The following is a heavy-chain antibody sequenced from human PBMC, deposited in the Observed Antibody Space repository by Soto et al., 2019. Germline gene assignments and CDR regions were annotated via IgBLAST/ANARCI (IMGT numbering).Heavy chain of an antibody. CDR3: ARGGYDYVWGSYPPNDYYFDY. CDR1: GGSISSYY. V-gene: IGHV4-59*01. CDR2: IYYSGST. D-gene: IGHD3-16*02. Sequence: SETRSLTCTVSGGSISSYYWSWIRQPPGKGLEWIGYIYYSGSTNYNPSLKSRVTISVDTSKNQFSLKLSSVTAADTAVYYCARGGYDYVWGSYPPNDYYFDYWGQGTLVTVSS. J-gene: IGHJ4*02.